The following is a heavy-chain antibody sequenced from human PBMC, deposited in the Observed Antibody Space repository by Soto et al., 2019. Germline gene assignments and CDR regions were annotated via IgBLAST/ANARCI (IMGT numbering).Heavy chain of an antibody. D-gene: IGHD6-19*01. Sequence: QVQLVQSGAEVKKPGASVKVSCKASGYTFSSYDINWVRQATGQGLEWMGWLNPNSGDTGYAQKFQGRVTLTRNTSINPAYIELNSLTSDDTAVYYCATSGGGWYLYWGQGTLVTVSS. CDR2: LNPNSGDT. CDR1: GYTFSSYD. V-gene: IGHV1-8*01. J-gene: IGHJ4*02. CDR3: ATSGGGWYLY.